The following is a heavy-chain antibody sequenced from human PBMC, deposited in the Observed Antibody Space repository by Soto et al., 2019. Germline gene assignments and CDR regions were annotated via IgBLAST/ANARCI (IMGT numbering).Heavy chain of an antibody. J-gene: IGHJ6*02. CDR3: ARMGTTGATDIYGVDV. CDR1: GYRFSSYW. CDR2: IYPGDSDT. Sequence: GESLNISCKGSGYRFSSYWIGWVRQMPGQGLEWMAIIYPGDSDTTYSPPFQGQVTISADKSISTAYLQWSSLKASDTAMYYCARMGTTGATDIYGVDVWGQGTTVTVSS. D-gene: IGHD1-1*01. V-gene: IGHV5-51*01.